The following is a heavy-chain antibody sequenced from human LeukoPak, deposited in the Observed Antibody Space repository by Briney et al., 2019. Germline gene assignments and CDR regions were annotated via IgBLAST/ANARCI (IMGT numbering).Heavy chain of an antibody. CDR3: ASYDSSGYPKGVFDY. J-gene: IGHJ4*02. V-gene: IGHV1-18*01. D-gene: IGHD3-22*01. CDR2: ISAYNGNT. CDR1: GYTFTSYG. Sequence: ASVKVSCKASGYTFTSYGISWVRQAPGQGLEWMGWISAYNGNTNYAQKLQGRVTMTTDTSTSTAYMGLRSLRSDDTAVYYCASYDSSGYPKGVFDYWGQGTLVTVSS.